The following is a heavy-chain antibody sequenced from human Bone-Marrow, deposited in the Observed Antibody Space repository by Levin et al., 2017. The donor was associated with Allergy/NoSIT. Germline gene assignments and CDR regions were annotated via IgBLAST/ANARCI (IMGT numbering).Heavy chain of an antibody. CDR1: GITFNSYW. CDR3: AREAAVAGSFYDY. Sequence: TGGSLRLSCAASGITFNSYWMHWVRQAPGRGLVWVSRLNRDGTTTNYADSVRGRFTISRDNAKNTLYLQMNSLRADDTAVYYCAREAAVAGSFYDYWGQGALVTVSS. J-gene: IGHJ4*02. D-gene: IGHD6-19*01. CDR2: LNRDGTTT. V-gene: IGHV3-74*01.